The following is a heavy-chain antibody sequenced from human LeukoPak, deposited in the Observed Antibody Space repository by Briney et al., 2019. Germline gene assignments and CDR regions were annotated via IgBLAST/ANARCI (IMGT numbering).Heavy chain of an antibody. J-gene: IGHJ6*03. V-gene: IGHV4-34*01. CDR1: GGSVSGYY. Sequence: SETLSLTCAVYGGSVSGYYWSWIRQPPGKGLEWIGEMNHSGNTNYNPSLKSRVTISVDTSKNQFSLKLNSVTAADTAVYYCARGYYYMDVWGQGTLVTVSS. CDR2: MNHSGNT. CDR3: ARGYYYMDV.